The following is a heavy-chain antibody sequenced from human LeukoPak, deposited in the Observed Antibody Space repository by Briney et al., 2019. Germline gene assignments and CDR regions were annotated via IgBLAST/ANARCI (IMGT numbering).Heavy chain of an antibody. Sequence: ASVKVSCKASGYTFTDYYMHWVRQAPGQGLEWMGWINPNSGGTNFAQKFQGRVAMTRDTSISTAYLELGSLRSDDTAVYFCARVLTAPGGFWGQGTLVTVSS. CDR3: ARVLTAPGGF. J-gene: IGHJ4*02. D-gene: IGHD6-13*01. CDR2: INPNSGGT. V-gene: IGHV1-2*02. CDR1: GYTFTDYY.